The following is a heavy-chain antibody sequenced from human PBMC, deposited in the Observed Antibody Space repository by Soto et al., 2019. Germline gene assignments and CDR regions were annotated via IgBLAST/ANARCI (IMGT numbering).Heavy chain of an antibody. CDR3: ARCGYSYGATYYSYYGMDV. CDR1: GGTFSSYA. J-gene: IGHJ6*02. D-gene: IGHD5-18*01. CDR2: IIPIFGTA. V-gene: IGHV1-69*01. Sequence: QVQLVQSGAEVKKPGSSVKVSCKASGGTFSSYAISWVRQAPGQGLEWMGGIIPIFGTANYEQKFQGRVTITADESTSTAAMELSSRRSEDTAVYYCARCGYSYGATYYSYYGMDVWGQGTTVSVSS.